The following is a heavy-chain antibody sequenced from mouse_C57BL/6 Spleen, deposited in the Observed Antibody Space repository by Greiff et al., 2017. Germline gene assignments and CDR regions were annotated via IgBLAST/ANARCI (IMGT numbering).Heavy chain of an antibody. J-gene: IGHJ3*01. CDR2: ILPGSGST. CDR1: GYTFTGYW. V-gene: IGHV1-9*01. Sequence: VQLQQSGAELMKPGASVKLSCKATGYTFTGYWIEWVKQRPGHGLEWIGEILPGSGSTNYNEKFKGKATFTADTSSNTAYMQLSSLTTEDSAIYYGARSRAYDYDSLAWFAYWGQGTLVTVSA. D-gene: IGHD2-4*01. CDR3: ARSRAYDYDSLAWFAY.